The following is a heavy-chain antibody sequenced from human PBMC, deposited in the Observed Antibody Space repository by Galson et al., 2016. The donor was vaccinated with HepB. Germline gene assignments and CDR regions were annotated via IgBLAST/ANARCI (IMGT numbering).Heavy chain of an antibody. CDR3: AAQLGYSDTSTFTRYYYYYMDV. V-gene: IGHV1-69*13. CDR2: IIPMFASP. Sequence: SVKVSCKVSEGSFSSYAITWVRQAPGQGLEWMGGIIPMFASPEYAQKFQGRVTITADESTTTAYMELSSLRSEDTAVYYCAAQLGYSDTSTFTRYYYYYMDVWGKGTTVTVSS. D-gene: IGHD2/OR15-2a*01. J-gene: IGHJ6*03. CDR1: EGSFSSYA.